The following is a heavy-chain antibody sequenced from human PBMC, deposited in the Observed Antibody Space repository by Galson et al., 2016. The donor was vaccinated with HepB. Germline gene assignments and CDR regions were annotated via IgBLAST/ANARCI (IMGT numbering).Heavy chain of an antibody. CDR3: ARRRGTGTIDY. J-gene: IGHJ4*02. CDR1: GFIVSSKY. CDR2: IWYDGSNK. V-gene: IGHV3-33*08. D-gene: IGHD1-7*01. Sequence: SLRLSCAVSGFIVSSKYMSWVRQAPGKGLEWVAIIWYDGSNKYYADSVKGRFTISRDNSKNTLYLQMNSLRTEDTAGYYCARRRGTGTIDYWGQGTLVTVSS.